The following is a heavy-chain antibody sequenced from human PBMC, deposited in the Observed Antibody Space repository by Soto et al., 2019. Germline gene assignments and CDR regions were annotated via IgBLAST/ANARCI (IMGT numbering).Heavy chain of an antibody. CDR1: GFTFSSYA. V-gene: IGHV3-23*01. CDR2: ISGSGGST. CDR3: ANDLGFGELSN. J-gene: IGHJ4*02. Sequence: EVQLLESGGGLVQPGGSLRLSCAASGFTFSSYAMSWVRQAPGKGLEWVSAISGSGGSTYYADSVKGRFTIARDNSKDTRHRQMNSLRAEDTAVYYWANDLGFGELSNWGQLALVTVSS. D-gene: IGHD3-10*01.